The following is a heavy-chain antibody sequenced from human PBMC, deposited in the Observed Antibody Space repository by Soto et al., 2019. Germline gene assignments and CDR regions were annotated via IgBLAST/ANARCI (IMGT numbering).Heavy chain of an antibody. CDR3: ARDTGPIVSYYFDY. CDR1: GFTFSSYS. D-gene: IGHD1-26*01. CDR2: ISSSSSTI. V-gene: IGHV3-48*01. Sequence: EVQLVESGGGLVQPGGSLRLSCAASGFTFSSYSMNWVRQAPGKGLEWVSYISSSSSTIYYADSVKGRFTISRDNAKNSLYLQMNSLRAEDTAVYYCARDTGPIVSYYFDYWGQGTLVTVSS. J-gene: IGHJ4*02.